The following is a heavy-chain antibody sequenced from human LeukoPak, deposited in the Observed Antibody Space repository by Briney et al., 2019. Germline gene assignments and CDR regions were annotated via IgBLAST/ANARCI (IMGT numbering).Heavy chain of an antibody. D-gene: IGHD5-24*01. J-gene: IGHJ4*02. V-gene: IGHV1-18*01. CDR3: ARDPPGGWQGFDY. CDR1: GYTFPTYG. CDR2: ISVHNSNT. Sequence: ASVKVSCKPSGYTFPTYGISWVRQAPGQGFEGMGYISVHNSNTNYAQKLQGRVTMTTDTSTSTAYMELRSLTSDDTAVYYCARDPPGGWQGFDYWGQGTLVTVSS.